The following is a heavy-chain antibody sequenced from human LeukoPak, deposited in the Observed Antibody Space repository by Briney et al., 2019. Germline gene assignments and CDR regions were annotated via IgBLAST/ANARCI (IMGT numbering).Heavy chain of an antibody. CDR3: AGASISIRYSSSGWFDP. V-gene: IGHV1-8*01. D-gene: IGHD6-13*01. CDR1: GYTFASYD. J-gene: IGHJ5*02. CDR2: MNPNSGNT. Sequence: ASVKVSCKASGYTFASYDINWVRQATGQGLEWMGWMNPNSGNTGYAQKFQGRVTMTEDTSTDTAYMELSSLRSEDTAVYYCAGASISIRYSSSGWFDPWGQGTLVTVSS.